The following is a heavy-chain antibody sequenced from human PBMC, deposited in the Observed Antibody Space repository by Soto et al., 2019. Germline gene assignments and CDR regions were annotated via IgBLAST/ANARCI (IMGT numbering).Heavy chain of an antibody. J-gene: IGHJ4*02. D-gene: IGHD2-2*01. V-gene: IGHV4-59*08. CDR3: ARQGRNTHRTSDN. CDR2: IYYSGST. Sequence: SETLSLTCTVSGGSISSYYWSWIRQPPGKGLEWIGYIYYSGSTYYNPSLKSRVTISLDTSKSQFSLKLSSVTAADTAVYYCARQGRNTHRTSDNWGQGTLVNVSS. CDR1: GGSISSYY.